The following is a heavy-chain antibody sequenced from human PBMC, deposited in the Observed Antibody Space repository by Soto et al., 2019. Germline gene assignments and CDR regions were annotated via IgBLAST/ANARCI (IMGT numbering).Heavy chain of an antibody. V-gene: IGHV3-11*06. J-gene: IGHJ5*02. Sequence: GGSLRLSCATSGFSFSDSYMSWIRQAPGKGLEWISYISPRSTFRDYAGSVKGRFTISRDSVKNSLYLQMNNLTAGDTGVYYCARGGGGGLFDPWGQGSLVTVSS. D-gene: IGHD2-21*01. CDR2: ISPRSTFR. CDR3: ARGGGGGLFDP. CDR1: GFSFSDSY.